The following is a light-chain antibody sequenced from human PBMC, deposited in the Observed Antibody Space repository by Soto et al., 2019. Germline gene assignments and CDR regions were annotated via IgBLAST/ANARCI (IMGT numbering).Light chain of an antibody. CDR2: WAS. J-gene: IGKJ5*01. V-gene: IGKV4-1*01. CDR3: QQSYSTRIT. Sequence: DIVMTQSPDSLAVSLGEKATINCKSSQSVLFSSNNKNYLAWYQQKPGPPPKLLIYWASTRESGVTNRFSGSGSGKDFTLTISSLHAEDVAVYYCQQSYSTRITFGHGTRLEIK. CDR1: QSVLFSSNNKNY.